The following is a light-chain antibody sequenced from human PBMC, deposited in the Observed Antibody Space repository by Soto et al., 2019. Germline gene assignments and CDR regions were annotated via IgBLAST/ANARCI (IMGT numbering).Light chain of an antibody. CDR3: SSYTTSSTPHYV. Sequence: QSVLTQPASVSGSPGQSITISCTGTSSDVGGYNSVSWYQHHPGKAPKLMIFDVSDRPSGVSSRFSGSKSGNTASLTISGLQAEDEADYYCSSYTTSSTPHYVFGPGTRSPS. CDR2: DVS. J-gene: IGLJ1*01. V-gene: IGLV2-14*03. CDR1: SSDVGGYNS.